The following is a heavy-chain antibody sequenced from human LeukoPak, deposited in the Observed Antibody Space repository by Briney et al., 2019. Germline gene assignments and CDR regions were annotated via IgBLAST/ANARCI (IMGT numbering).Heavy chain of an antibody. V-gene: IGHV4-59*01. Sequence: SSETLSLTCTVSGGSISSYYWSWIRQPPGKGLEWIGYIYYSGSTNYNPSLKSRVTISVDTSKNQFSLKLSSVTAADTAVYYCARRRITIVRGVISYAFDIWGQGTMVTVSS. D-gene: IGHD3-10*01. CDR3: ARRRITIVRGVISYAFDI. J-gene: IGHJ3*02. CDR2: IYYSGST. CDR1: GGSISSYY.